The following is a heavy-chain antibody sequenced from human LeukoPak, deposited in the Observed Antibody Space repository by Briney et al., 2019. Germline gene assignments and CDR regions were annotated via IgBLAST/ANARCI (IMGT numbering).Heavy chain of an antibody. CDR2: ISGSGGST. D-gene: IGHD3-9*01. CDR3: AKDAPDLRYFDSYYFDY. J-gene: IGHJ4*02. Sequence: GGSLRLSCAASGFTFSSYAMSWVRQAPGKGLEWVSAISGSGGSTYYADSVKGRFTISRDNSKNTLYLQMNSLRAEDTAVYYCAKDAPDLRYFDSYYFDYWGQGTLVTVSS. CDR1: GFTFSSYA. V-gene: IGHV3-23*01.